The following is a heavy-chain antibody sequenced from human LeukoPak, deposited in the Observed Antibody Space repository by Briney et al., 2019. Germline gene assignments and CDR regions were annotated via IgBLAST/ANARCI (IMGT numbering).Heavy chain of an antibody. D-gene: IGHD3-10*01. Sequence: ASVKVSCKASGYTFTSYGISWVRQAPGQGLEWMGWTSAYNGNTNYAQKLQGRVTMTTDTSTSTAYMELRSLRSDDTAVYYCARAASWFGELLRRYYFDYWGQGTLVTVSS. CDR1: GYTFTSYG. V-gene: IGHV1-18*01. CDR2: TSAYNGNT. CDR3: ARAASWFGELLRRYYFDY. J-gene: IGHJ4*02.